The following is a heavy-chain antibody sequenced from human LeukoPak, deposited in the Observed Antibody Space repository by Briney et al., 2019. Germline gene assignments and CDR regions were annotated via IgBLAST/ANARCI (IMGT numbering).Heavy chain of an antibody. J-gene: IGHJ4*02. CDR1: GYTFTTYG. V-gene: IGHV1-18*01. CDR2: ISAYNGNT. CDR3: ARDVRYSGYEHGDY. D-gene: IGHD5-12*01. Sequence: GASVKVSCKASGYTFTTYGISWVRQAPGQGLEWMGWISAYNGNTNYAQKLQGRVTMTTDTSTSTAYMELRSLRSEDTAVYYCARDVRYSGYEHGDYWGQGTLVTVSS.